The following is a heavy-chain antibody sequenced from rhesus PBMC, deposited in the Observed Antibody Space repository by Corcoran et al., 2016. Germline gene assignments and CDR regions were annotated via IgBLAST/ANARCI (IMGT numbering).Heavy chain of an antibody. CDR2: INNGGSNP. Sequence: EVQLVESGGGLVQPGGSLRLSCAASGFSFRSYGMSWVRQAPGTGLEWLLTINNGGSNPHYADSVKSRFTISRENAKNTLYLQMNSLRAEDTAVYYCARVGATPLDYWGQGVLVTVSS. V-gene: IGHV3S5*01. J-gene: IGHJ4*01. CDR3: ARVGATPLDY. D-gene: IGHD3-34*01. CDR1: GFSFRSYG.